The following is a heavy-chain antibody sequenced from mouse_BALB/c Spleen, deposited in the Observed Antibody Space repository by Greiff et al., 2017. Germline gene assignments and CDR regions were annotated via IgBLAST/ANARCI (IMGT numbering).Heavy chain of an antibody. D-gene: IGHD2-3*01. CDR1: GYSITSDYA. CDR3: ARSYYDGYPDY. CDR2: ISYSGST. V-gene: IGHV3-2*02. J-gene: IGHJ2*01. Sequence: EVKLMESGPGLVKPSQSLSLTCTVTGYSITSDYAWNWIRQFPGNKLEWMGYISYSGSTSYNPSLKSRISITRDTSKNQFFLQLNSVTTEDTATYYCARSYYDGYPDYWGQGTTLTVSS.